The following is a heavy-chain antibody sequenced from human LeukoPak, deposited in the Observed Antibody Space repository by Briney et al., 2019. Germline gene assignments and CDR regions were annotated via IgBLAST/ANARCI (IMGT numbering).Heavy chain of an antibody. J-gene: IGHJ1*01. V-gene: IGHV3-23*01. CDR2: ISGSGGST. CDR3: AKDLSIGTTKH. CDR1: GLTFSSYA. D-gene: IGHD5-12*01. Sequence: GGSLRLSCAASGLTFSSYAMSWVRQAPGKGLEWVSAISGSGGSTYYADSVKGRFTISRDNSKNTLYLQMNSLRAEDTAVYYCAKDLSIGTTKHWGQGTLVTVSS.